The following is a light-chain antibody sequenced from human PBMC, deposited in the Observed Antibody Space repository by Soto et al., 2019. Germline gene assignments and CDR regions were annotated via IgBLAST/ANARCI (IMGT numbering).Light chain of an antibody. CDR1: SSDVGAFNY. Sequence: QSVLTQPASVSGSPGQAITISCSGTSSDVGAFNYVSWYQQHPGKAPKLMIYDVSNRPSGVSNRFSGSKSGNTASLTISGLRAEDEADYYCNSYTSNNTSVFGTGTKLTVL. J-gene: IGLJ1*01. CDR2: DVS. V-gene: IGLV2-14*03. CDR3: NSYTSNNTSV.